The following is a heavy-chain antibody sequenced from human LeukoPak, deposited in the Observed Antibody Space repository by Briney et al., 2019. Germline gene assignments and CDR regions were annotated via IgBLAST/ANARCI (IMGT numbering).Heavy chain of an antibody. V-gene: IGHV1-46*01. D-gene: IGHD6-13*01. CDR3: ARYGFSSSWQGGWHAFDI. Sequence: GASVKVSCEASGYTLTSYYMHWVRQAPGQGLEWMGIIDPTVGDTIYAQKFQGRVTMTRDMSTSTVYMELSSLRSDDTAVYYCARYGFSSSWQGGWHAFDIWGQGTMVTVSS. J-gene: IGHJ3*02. CDR2: IDPTVGDT. CDR1: GYTLTSYY.